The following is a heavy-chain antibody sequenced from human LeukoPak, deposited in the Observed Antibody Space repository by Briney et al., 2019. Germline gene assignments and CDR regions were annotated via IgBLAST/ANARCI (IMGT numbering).Heavy chain of an antibody. V-gene: IGHV3-23*01. CDR2: ISGSGGST. CDR3: AKATRGYSYVGYFDY. CDR1: GFTFSSYG. J-gene: IGHJ4*02. D-gene: IGHD5-18*01. Sequence: GGSLRLSCAASGFTFSSYGMSWVRRAPGKGLEWVSAISGSGGSTYYADSVKGRFTISRDNSKNTLYLQMNSLGAEDTAVYYCAKATRGYSYVGYFDYWGQGTLVTVSS.